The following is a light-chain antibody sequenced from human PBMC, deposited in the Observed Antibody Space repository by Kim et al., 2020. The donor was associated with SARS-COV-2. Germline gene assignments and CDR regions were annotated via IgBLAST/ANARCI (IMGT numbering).Light chain of an antibody. CDR2: QDN. CDR3: QAWDSRTSYV. CDR1: KLGSRY. Sequence: VSPGQTARITCSGNKLGSRYVSWYQQRPGQSPVVVIYQDNNRPTGIPERFSGSNSGNTATLTISGTQAMDEADYYCQAWDSRTSYVFGSGTKVTVL. V-gene: IGLV3-1*01. J-gene: IGLJ1*01.